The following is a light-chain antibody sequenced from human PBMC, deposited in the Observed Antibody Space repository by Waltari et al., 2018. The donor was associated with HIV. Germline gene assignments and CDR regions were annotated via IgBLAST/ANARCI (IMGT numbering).Light chain of an antibody. CDR3: QQSSDLPST. CDR1: QNIYHY. Sequence: DIQMTQSPSSLSASIGDRVTITCRANQNIYHYLNWYQHEPGKPPKLLIYAASTLQSGVPSRFSASGSGTDFTLTIDNLQPEDFATYYCQQSSDLPSTFGPGTKVDLK. J-gene: IGKJ3*01. CDR2: AAS. V-gene: IGKV1-39*01.